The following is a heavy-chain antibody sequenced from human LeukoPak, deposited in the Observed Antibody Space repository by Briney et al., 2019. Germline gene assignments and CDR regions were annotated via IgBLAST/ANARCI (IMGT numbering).Heavy chain of an antibody. J-gene: IGHJ4*02. D-gene: IGHD3-10*01. V-gene: IGHV3-53*01. Sequence: GASLRLSCAASGFTFSSYAMSWVRQAPGKGLEWVSVLYSGGNTYYADSVKGRFSISRDNSKNTLYLQMNSLRAEDTAVYYCASYGSGRYYFDYWGQGTLVTVSS. CDR1: GFTFSSYA. CDR3: ASYGSGRYYFDY. CDR2: LYSGGNT.